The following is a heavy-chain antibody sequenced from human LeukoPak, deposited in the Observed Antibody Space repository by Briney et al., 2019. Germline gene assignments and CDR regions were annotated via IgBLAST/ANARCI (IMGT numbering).Heavy chain of an antibody. CDR2: ISSTGGST. CDR3: AKGTHFYVSGYYLEY. V-gene: IGHV3-23*01. CDR1: QFPFSTYA. D-gene: IGHD3-10*01. Sequence: PGGSLRLSCTTSQFPFSTYAMEWVRQAPGKGLEWVSSISSTGGSTYYADSVKGRFTISRDNSKNTLYLQMNSLTAEDTAVYYCAKGTHFYVSGYYLEYWGQGTVVTVSS. J-gene: IGHJ4*02.